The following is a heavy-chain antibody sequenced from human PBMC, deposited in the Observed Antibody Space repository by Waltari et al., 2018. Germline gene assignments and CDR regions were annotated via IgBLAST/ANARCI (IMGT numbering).Heavy chain of an antibody. CDR2: INHSRRT. V-gene: IGHV4-34*01. D-gene: IGHD3-3*01. CDR3: AREGRYYDFWIGYPKYLDAFDI. CDR1: GGSFSGYY. Sequence: QVQLQQWGAGLLKPSETLSLTCAVYGGSFSGYYWSWIRQPPGKGLEWIGEINHSRRTHDTPSLRSRVTISLDTSKNQFSLKLSAVTAADTAVYYCAREGRYYDFWIGYPKYLDAFDIWGQGTMVTVSS. J-gene: IGHJ3*02.